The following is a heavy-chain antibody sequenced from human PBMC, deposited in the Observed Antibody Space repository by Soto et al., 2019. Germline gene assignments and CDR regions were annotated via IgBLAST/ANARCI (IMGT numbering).Heavy chain of an antibody. Sequence: QVQLQESGPGLVTPSETLSLTCTVSGGSISRYYWSWIRQPPGKGLEWIGYIYYSGSTNYNPSLKSRVTISVDTSKNQFTLKLSSVTAADTAVYYCARELQGVEDYWGQGTLVTVSS. V-gene: IGHV4-59*01. CDR1: GGSISRYY. J-gene: IGHJ4*02. CDR2: IYYSGST. CDR3: ARELQGVEDY. D-gene: IGHD3-16*01.